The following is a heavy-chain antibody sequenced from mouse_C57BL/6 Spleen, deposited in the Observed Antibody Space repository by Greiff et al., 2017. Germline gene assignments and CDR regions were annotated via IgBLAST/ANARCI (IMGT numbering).Heavy chain of an antibody. CDR2: IHPNSGST. V-gene: IGHV1-64*01. CDR1: GYTFTSYW. D-gene: IGHD2-2*01. Sequence: QVQLQQPGAELVKPGASVKLSCKASGYTFTSYWMHWVKQRPGQGLEWIGMIHPNSGSTNYNEKFKSKATLTVDNSSSTAYMQLSSLTSEDSAVYYCSREAGYYWYFDVWGTGTTVTVSS. CDR3: SREAGYYWYFDV. J-gene: IGHJ1*03.